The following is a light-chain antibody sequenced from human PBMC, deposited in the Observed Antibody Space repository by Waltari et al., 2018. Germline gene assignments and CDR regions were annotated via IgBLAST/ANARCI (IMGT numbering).Light chain of an antibody. CDR1: QDISNW. CDR2: TVS. CDR3: QQASGLPWT. V-gene: IGKV1-12*01. J-gene: IGKJ1*01. Sequence: DIQMTQARSSVSASVGDRVTITCRASQDISNWLALYQQKSGKAPKLLIHTVSTLQIGVPPRFSGSGSGTDFTLTISSLQPEDFATYFCQQASGLPWTFGQGTKVEIK.